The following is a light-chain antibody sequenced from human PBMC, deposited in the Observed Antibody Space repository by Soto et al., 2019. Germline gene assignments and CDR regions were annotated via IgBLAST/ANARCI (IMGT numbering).Light chain of an antibody. CDR2: GAS. V-gene: IGKV3-20*01. CDR3: HQYGSSPPYT. CDR1: QSVSSSY. Sequence: EIVLTQSPGTLSLSPGERATLSCRASQSVSSSYLAWYQQKPGQAPRLLIYGASSRATGIPDRFSGSGSGKDFTLNIRRLEPEDFAVYHCHQYGSSPPYTFGQGTKVDIK. J-gene: IGKJ2*01.